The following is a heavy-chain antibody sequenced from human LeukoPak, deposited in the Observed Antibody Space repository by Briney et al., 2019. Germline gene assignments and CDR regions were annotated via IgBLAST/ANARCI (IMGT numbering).Heavy chain of an antibody. CDR2: ISGSGGST. CDR3: ARDRGSSGWTLAD. V-gene: IGHV3-23*01. J-gene: IGHJ4*02. CDR1: GRSINSYV. Sequence: QPGGSLRLSCSVSGRSINSYVMNWIRQAPGKGLEWVSAISGSGGSTYYADSVKGRFTISRDNAKNSLYLQMNSLRAEDTAVYYCARDRGSSGWTLADWGQGTLVTVSS. D-gene: IGHD6-19*01.